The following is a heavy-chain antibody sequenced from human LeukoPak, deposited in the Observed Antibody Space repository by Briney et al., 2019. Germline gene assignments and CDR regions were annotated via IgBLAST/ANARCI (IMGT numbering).Heavy chain of an antibody. V-gene: IGHV1-24*01. D-gene: IGHD1-26*01. CDR1: GYTLTELS. CDR3: ATRVGATDYFDY. J-gene: IGHJ4*02. Sequence: ASVKVSCKVSGYTLTELSMHWLRQAPGKGLGWMGGFDPEDGETIYAQKFQGRVTITEDTSTDTAYMELSSLRSEDTAVYYCATRVGATDYFDYWGQGTLVTVSS. CDR2: FDPEDGET.